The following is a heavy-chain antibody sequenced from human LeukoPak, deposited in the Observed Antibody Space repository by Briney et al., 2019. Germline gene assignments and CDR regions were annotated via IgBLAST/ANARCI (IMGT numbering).Heavy chain of an antibody. CDR1: GYTFTGYY. CDR3: STEDKYCTTTTCDDY. CDR2: IKPDSGFT. V-gene: IGHV1-2*02. Sequence: ASVKVSCKASGYTFTGYYMHWERQVPGQGLEWMGFIKPDSGFTNYAEKFQDRVTMSRDTSITTVYMELSSLGSGDTALYYCSTEDKYCTTTTCDDYWGQGTLVTVSS. J-gene: IGHJ4*02. D-gene: IGHD2-8*01.